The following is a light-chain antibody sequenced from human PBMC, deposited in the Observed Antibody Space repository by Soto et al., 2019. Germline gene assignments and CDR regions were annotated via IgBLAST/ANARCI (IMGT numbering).Light chain of an antibody. CDR3: NSYTSSSNLV. Sequence: QSALTQPASVSGSPGQSITISCTGTSSDVGGYNYVSWYQQHPGKAPKLLIYDVSNRPSVVSNRFSGSKSGNTASLTISGLQAEDGADYYCNSYTSSSNLVFGGGPKVTVL. CDR1: SSDVGGYNY. J-gene: IGLJ3*02. V-gene: IGLV2-14*01. CDR2: DVS.